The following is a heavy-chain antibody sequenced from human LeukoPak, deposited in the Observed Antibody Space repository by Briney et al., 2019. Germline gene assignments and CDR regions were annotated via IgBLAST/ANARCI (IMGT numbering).Heavy chain of an antibody. CDR3: ATVSGPYHSSGYYSPDY. J-gene: IGHJ4*02. V-gene: IGHV1-69-2*01. Sequence: GATVKISCKVSGYTFTDYYMHWVQQAPGKGLEWMGLVDREDGETIYAEKFQGRVTITADTSTDTAYMELSSLRSEDTAVYYCATVSGPYHSSGYYSPDYWGQGTRVTVSS. CDR1: GYTFTDYY. D-gene: IGHD3-22*01. CDR2: VDREDGET.